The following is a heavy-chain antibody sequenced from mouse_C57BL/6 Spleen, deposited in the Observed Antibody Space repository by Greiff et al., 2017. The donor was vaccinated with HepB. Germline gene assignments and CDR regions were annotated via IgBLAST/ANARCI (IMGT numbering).Heavy chain of an antibody. CDR1: GFTFSDYY. CDR2: INYDGSST. Sequence: EVQLVESEGGLVQPGSSMKLSCTASGFTFSDYYMAWVRQVPEKGLEWVANINYDGSSTYYLDSLKSRFIISRDNAKNILYLQMSSLKSEDTATYYCARRGGTGYFDYWGQGTTLTVSS. V-gene: IGHV5-16*01. D-gene: IGHD4-1*01. J-gene: IGHJ2*01. CDR3: ARRGGTGYFDY.